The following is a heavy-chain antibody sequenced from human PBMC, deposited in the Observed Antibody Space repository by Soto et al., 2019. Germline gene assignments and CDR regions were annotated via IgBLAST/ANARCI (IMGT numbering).Heavy chain of an antibody. V-gene: IGHV3-30*18. CDR3: AKDLVLSVLVPAAMRYYYVMDV. J-gene: IGHJ6*02. Sequence: PGGSLRLSCAASGFTFSSYGMHWVRQAPGKGLEWVAVISYDGSNKYYADSVKGRFTISRDNSKNTLYLQMNSLRAEDTAVYYCAKDLVLSVLVPAAMRYYYVMDVWGQGTTVTVSS. D-gene: IGHD2-2*01. CDR2: ISYDGSNK. CDR1: GFTFSSYG.